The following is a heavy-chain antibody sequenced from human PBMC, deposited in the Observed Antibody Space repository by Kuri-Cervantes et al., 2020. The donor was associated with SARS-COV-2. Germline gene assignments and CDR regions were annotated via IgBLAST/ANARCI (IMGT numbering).Heavy chain of an antibody. D-gene: IGHD6-13*01. J-gene: IGHJ4*02. V-gene: IGHV1-24*01. CDR2: SDPEDGET. CDR1: GYTFTGYY. CDR3: ATIAAAGTHPARDNHSYYFDY. Sequence: ASVKVSCKASGYTFTGYYMHWVRQAPGQGLEWMGGSDPEDGETIYAQKFQGRVTMTEDTSTDTAYMELSSLRSEDTAVYYCATIAAAGTHPARDNHSYYFDYWGQGTLVTVSS.